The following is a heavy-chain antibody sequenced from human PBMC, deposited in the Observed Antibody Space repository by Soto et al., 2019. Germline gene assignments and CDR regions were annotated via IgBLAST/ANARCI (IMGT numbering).Heavy chain of an antibody. V-gene: IGHV1-69*06. Sequence: SVKVSCKASGGTFSSYAISWVRQAPGQGLEWMGGIIPIFGTANYAQKFQGRVTITADKSTSTAYMELSSLRSEDTAVYYCARKRKNYYDSSGYYRGGAFDIWGQGTMVTVSS. D-gene: IGHD3-22*01. CDR3: ARKRKNYYDSSGYYRGGAFDI. CDR1: GGTFSSYA. J-gene: IGHJ3*02. CDR2: IIPIFGTA.